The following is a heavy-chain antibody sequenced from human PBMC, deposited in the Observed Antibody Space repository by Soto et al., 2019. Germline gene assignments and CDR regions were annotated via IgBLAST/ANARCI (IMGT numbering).Heavy chain of an antibody. Sequence: SETLSLTCTFSGGSISSYYWSLIRQPPGKGLEWIGYIYYSGSTNYNPSLKSRVTISVDTSKNQFSLKLSSVTAADTAVYYCARNNYDFWSGYSGYYYMDVWGKGTTVTVSS. V-gene: IGHV4-59*08. J-gene: IGHJ6*03. CDR2: IYYSGST. D-gene: IGHD3-3*01. CDR1: GGSISSYY. CDR3: ARNNYDFWSGYSGYYYMDV.